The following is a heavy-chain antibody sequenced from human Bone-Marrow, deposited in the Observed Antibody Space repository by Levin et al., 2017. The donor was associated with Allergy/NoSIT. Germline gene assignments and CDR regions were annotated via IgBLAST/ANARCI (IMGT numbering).Heavy chain of an antibody. CDR3: ARVDTGMVSLFYYFHMDV. J-gene: IGHJ6*03. CDR2: IYYSGIT. CDR1: GDSFSSADYY. D-gene: IGHD5-18*01. V-gene: IGHV4-30-4*01. Sequence: SQTLSLTCTVSGDSFSSADYYWSWIRQSPGKGLEWIGYIYYSGITYYNPSLKSRVTLSIDTSKNHFSLRLSAVTAADTAVYYCARVDTGMVSLFYYFHMDVWGKGTTVTVSS.